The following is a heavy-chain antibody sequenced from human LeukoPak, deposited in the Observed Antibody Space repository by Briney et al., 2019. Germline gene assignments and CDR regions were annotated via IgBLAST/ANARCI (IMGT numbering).Heavy chain of an antibody. V-gene: IGHV4-59*01. J-gene: IGHJ2*01. D-gene: IGHD3-22*01. CDR3: ARDYHDSSGYYTPSDL. Sequence: SSETLSLTCTVSGGSISSYYWSWIRQPPGKGLEWIGYIYYSGSTNYNPSLKSRVTISVDTSKNQFSLKLSSVTAADTAVYYCARDYHDSSGYYTPSDLWGRGTLVTVSS. CDR2: IYYSGST. CDR1: GGSISSYY.